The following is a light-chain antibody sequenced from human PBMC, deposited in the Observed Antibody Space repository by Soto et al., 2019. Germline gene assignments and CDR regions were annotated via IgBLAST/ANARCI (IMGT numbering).Light chain of an antibody. Sequence: EIVLTLSPGTLSLSPGERATLSCRASQSVSSSNLAWYQQKPGQAPRLLIYGASTRATGIPARFSGSGSGTEFTLTISSLQSEDFAVYYCQHYNSWLITFGQGTRLEIK. V-gene: IGKV3-15*01. CDR2: GAS. CDR3: QHYNSWLIT. J-gene: IGKJ5*01. CDR1: QSVSSSN.